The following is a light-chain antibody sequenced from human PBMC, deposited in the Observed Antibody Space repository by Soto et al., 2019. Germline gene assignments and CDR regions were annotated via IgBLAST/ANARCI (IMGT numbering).Light chain of an antibody. CDR2: DVS. CDR3: SSYTSSSTFYV. CDR1: NSEVGRYNY. V-gene: IGLV2-14*01. Sequence: QSVLTQPASVSGSPGPSIPISCAGTNSEVGRYNYVSWYQQHPGKAPKLIIYDVSNRPSGVSNRFSGSKSGNTASLTISGLQAEDEADYYCSSYTSSSTFYVFGTGTKVTVL. J-gene: IGLJ1*01.